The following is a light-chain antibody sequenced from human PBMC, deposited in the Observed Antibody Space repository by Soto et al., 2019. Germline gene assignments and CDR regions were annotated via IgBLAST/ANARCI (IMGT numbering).Light chain of an antibody. CDR1: QSVRRNY. CDR2: GVS. CDR3: QQYDPSPMT. Sequence: SVFTQSPGTLALSPGQRATLSSRARQSVRRNYLARHQQKPGQAPRLHVSGVSTRATGIPDRFGGSGSGTDFTLTISRLEPEDFAVYYCQQYDPSPMTFGQGTKVDIK. J-gene: IGKJ1*01. V-gene: IGKV3-20*01.